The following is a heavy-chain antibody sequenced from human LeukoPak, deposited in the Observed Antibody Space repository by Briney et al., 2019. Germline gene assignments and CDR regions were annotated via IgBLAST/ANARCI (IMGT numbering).Heavy chain of an antibody. D-gene: IGHD2-15*01. CDR2: ISSSGSTI. V-gene: IGHV3-11*01. J-gene: IGHJ6*03. CDR3: ASAASRPRPYYYYMDV. CDR1: GFTFSDYY. Sequence: TGGSLRLSCAASGFTFSDYYMSWIRQAPGKGLEWVSYISSSGSTIYYADSVKGRFTISKDNAKNSLYLQMNSLRAEDTAVYYCASAASRPRPYYYYMDVWGKGTTVTVSS.